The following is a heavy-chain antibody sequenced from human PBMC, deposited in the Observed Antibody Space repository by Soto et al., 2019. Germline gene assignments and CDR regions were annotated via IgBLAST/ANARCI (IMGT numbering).Heavy chain of an antibody. Sequence: PGGSLRLSCAASGFTFSSYAMSWVRQAPGKGLEWVAVISYDGSNKYYADSVKGRFTISRDNSKNTLYLQMNSLRAEDTAVYYCAKGQAFSTSCGQGTLVTVSS. V-gene: IGHV3-30*18. D-gene: IGHD2-2*01. CDR1: GFTFSSYA. CDR2: ISYDGSNK. J-gene: IGHJ4*02. CDR3: AKGQAFSTS.